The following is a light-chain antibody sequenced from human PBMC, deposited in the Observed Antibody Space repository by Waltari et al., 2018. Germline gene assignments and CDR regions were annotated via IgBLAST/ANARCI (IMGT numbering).Light chain of an antibody. J-gene: IGKJ5*01. Sequence: EIVLTQSPGTLSLSPGERATLSCRPSQSVSSYLAWYQQKPGQAPRLLIYDTSNRATGIPARFSGSGSGTDFTLTISSLEPEDFAVYHCQQRITWPITFGQGTRLEIK. CDR1: QSVSSY. V-gene: IGKV3-11*01. CDR2: DTS. CDR3: QQRITWPIT.